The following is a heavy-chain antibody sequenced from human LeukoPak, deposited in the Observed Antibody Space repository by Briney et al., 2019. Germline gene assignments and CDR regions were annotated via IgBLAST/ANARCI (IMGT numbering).Heavy chain of an antibody. CDR1: AGSISSSSYY. Sequence: SETLSLTCTVYAGSISSSSYYWGWIRQPPGKGLEWIGSIYYSGSTYYNPSLKSGVTISVDTTKNQFSLKLSSVTAADTAVYYCASIRLRGFDYWGQGTLVTVSS. J-gene: IGHJ4*02. CDR3: ASIRLRGFDY. CDR2: IYYSGST. V-gene: IGHV4-39*01. D-gene: IGHD4-17*01.